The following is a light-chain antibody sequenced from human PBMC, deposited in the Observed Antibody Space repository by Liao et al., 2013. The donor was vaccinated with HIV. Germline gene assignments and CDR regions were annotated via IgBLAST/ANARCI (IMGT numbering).Light chain of an antibody. CDR3: QAWDSSSPYV. Sequence: SYEVTQPHAVSVSPGQTASITCSGDKLGNKYVCWYQQKPGQSPVLVIYEDKKRPSGIPERFSGSNSGNTATLTIGGTQAIDEADYYCQAWDSSSPYVFGTGTKVTVL. V-gene: IGLV3-1*01. J-gene: IGLJ1*01. CDR1: KLGNKY. CDR2: EDK.